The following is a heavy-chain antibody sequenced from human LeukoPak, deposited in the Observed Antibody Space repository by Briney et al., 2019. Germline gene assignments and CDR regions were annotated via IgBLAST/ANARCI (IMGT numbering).Heavy chain of an antibody. CDR3: ARDPRGDGYNPDY. V-gene: IGHV3-30-3*01. CDR1: GFSFTNYD. J-gene: IGHJ4*02. D-gene: IGHD5-24*01. CDR2: TSLDGSNK. Sequence: GRSLSLSCVASGFSFTNYDIHWVRQAPGRGLEWVAVTSLDGSNKLYTDTVRGRFIISRDNSKNTVYLQMDSLRSEDTAVYYCARDPRGDGYNPDYWGQGTLVTVSS.